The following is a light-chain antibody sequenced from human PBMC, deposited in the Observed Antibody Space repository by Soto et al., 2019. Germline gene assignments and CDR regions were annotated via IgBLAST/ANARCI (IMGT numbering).Light chain of an antibody. CDR2: AVS. J-gene: IGLJ1*01. CDR3: CSYTVSGTYV. Sequence: QSVLTQPASVSGSPGQPITISCTGTSSDVGGYNYVSWYQQHPGKAPKLMIYAVSNRPSGVSNRFSGSKSGNTATLTISGLQDEDEADYYCCSYTVSGTYVFGTGTKVTVL. V-gene: IGLV2-14*01. CDR1: SSDVGGYNY.